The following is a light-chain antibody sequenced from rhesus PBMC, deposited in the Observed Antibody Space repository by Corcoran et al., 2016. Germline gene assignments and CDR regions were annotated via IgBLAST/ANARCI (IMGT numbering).Light chain of an antibody. CDR3: QQHNSNPYT. V-gene: IGKV1S4*01. CDR2: VAS. Sequence: DIQMTQSPSSLSASVGDRVTITCQASQGISNWLAWYQQKPGKAPKLLLYVASNLHSGVPSRFSGSGSGTAFSLTISSLQPEDFATYYCQQHNSNPYTFGQGTKVEIK. J-gene: IGKJ2*01. CDR1: QGISNW.